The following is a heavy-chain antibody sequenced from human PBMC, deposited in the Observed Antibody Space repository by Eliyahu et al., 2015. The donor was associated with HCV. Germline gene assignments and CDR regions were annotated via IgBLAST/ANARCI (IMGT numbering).Heavy chain of an antibody. CDR3: AKDPQVVTANIRANWFDP. Sequence: EVQLLESGGGLVQPGGSLRLSCAASGFTFSSYAMSXVRQAPGKGLEWVSAISGSGGSTYYADSVKGRFTISRDNSKNTLYLQMNSLRAEDTAVYYCAKDPQVVTANIRANWFDPWGQGTLVTVSS. CDR1: GFTFSSYA. D-gene: IGHD2-21*02. J-gene: IGHJ5*02. V-gene: IGHV3-23*01. CDR2: ISGSGGST.